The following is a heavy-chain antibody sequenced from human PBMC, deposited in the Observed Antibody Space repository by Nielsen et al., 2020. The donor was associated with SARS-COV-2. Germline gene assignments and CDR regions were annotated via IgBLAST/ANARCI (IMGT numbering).Heavy chain of an antibody. Sequence: SCAASGFTFSSYAMSWVRQAPGKGLEWVSAISGSGGSTYYADSVKGRFTISRDNSKNTLYLQMNSLRAEDTAVYYCAKDIGRIYYFDYWGQGTLVTVSS. D-gene: IGHD3-16*02. CDR3: AKDIGRIYYFDY. CDR2: ISGSGGST. V-gene: IGHV3-23*01. CDR1: GFTFSSYA. J-gene: IGHJ4*02.